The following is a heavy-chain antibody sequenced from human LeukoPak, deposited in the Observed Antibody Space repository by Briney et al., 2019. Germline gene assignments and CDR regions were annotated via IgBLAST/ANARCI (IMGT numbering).Heavy chain of an antibody. V-gene: IGHV1-18*01. CDR1: GYTFTSYG. Sequence: ASVKVSCKASGYTFTSYGLSWVRQAPGQGLEWMGWISTYNGNTNYAQKLQGRVTMTRDMSTSTDYMKLSSLRSEDTAIYYCARDNSVGDNAWWFDPWGQGTLVTVSS. CDR2: ISTYNGNT. D-gene: IGHD1-26*01. CDR3: ARDNSVGDNAWWFDP. J-gene: IGHJ5*02.